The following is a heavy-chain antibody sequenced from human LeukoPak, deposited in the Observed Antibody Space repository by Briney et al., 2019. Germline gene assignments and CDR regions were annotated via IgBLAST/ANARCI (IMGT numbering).Heavy chain of an antibody. Sequence: ASVKVSCKASGYTFTSYYMHWVRQAPGQGLEWMGIINPSSGSTSYAQKFQGRVTMTRDTSTSTVYMELSSLRSEDTAVYYCAREYSSSWYEYNWFDPWGQGTLVTVSS. D-gene: IGHD6-13*01. V-gene: IGHV1-46*01. CDR2: INPSSGST. CDR3: AREYSSSWYEYNWFDP. J-gene: IGHJ5*02. CDR1: GYTFTSYY.